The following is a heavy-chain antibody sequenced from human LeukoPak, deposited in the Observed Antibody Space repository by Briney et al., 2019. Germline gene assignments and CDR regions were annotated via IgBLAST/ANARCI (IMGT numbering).Heavy chain of an antibody. V-gene: IGHV3-23*01. Sequence: QPGGSLRLSCAASGFTFSNFAMSWVRPAPGKGLEWVSAITGSGDSTYYADSVKGRFTISRDNSKNTLYLQMNSLRAEDTAIYYCAKERVSYTSAMDSWGQGTLITVSA. CDR3: AKERVSYTSAMDS. CDR2: ITGSGDST. J-gene: IGHJ4*02. CDR1: GFTFSNFA. D-gene: IGHD5-18*01.